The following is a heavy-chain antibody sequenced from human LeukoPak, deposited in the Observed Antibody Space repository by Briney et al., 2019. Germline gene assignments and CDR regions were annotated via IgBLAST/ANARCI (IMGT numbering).Heavy chain of an antibody. Sequence: ASVKVSCKASGYTFTSYDINWVRQATGQGLEWMGWMNPNSGNTGYAQKFQGRVTMTRNTSISTAYMELSSLKASDTAMYYCARLRGVADRYSGYWGQGTLVTVSS. CDR2: MNPNSGNT. D-gene: IGHD3-10*01. CDR1: GYTFTSYD. CDR3: ARLRGVADRYSGY. J-gene: IGHJ4*02. V-gene: IGHV1-8*01.